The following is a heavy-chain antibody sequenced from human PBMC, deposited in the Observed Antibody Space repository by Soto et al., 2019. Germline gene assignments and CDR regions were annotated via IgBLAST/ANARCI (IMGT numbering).Heavy chain of an antibody. CDR3: ASSIRYFDWLSTSSVDYYYGMDV. Sequence: XYSLKLSWKFSGNRFTSYGVSLVRQMPGKGLEWMGRIDPSDSYTNYSPSFQGHVTISADKSISTAYLQWSSLKASDTAMYYCASSIRYFDWLSTSSVDYYYGMDVWGQGTTVTVSS. CDR2: IDPSDSYT. V-gene: IGHV5-10-1*01. J-gene: IGHJ6*02. CDR1: GNRFTSYG. D-gene: IGHD3-9*01.